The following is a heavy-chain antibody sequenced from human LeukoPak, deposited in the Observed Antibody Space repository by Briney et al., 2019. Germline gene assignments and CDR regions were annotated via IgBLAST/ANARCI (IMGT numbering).Heavy chain of an antibody. D-gene: IGHD4-17*01. J-gene: IGHJ4*02. CDR2: INPSGGST. CDR1: GYTFTSYY. Sequence: EASVKVSCKASGYTFTSYYMHWVRQAPGQGLEWMGIINPSGGSTSYAQKFQGRVTMTRDTSISTAYMELSRLRSDDTAVYYCARIMTTVTTLPNRTGIWGQGTLVTVSS. CDR3: ARIMTTVTTLPNRTGI. V-gene: IGHV1-46*01.